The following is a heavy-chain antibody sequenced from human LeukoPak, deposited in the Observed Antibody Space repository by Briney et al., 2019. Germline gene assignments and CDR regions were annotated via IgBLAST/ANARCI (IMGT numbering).Heavy chain of an antibody. J-gene: IGHJ6*02. Sequence: GASVKVSCKASGGTFSSYAISWVRQAPGQGLEWMGRIIPILGIANYAQKFQGRVTITADKSTSTAYMELSSLRSEDTAVYYCARATRHCSSTSCYAAEYYYYYGMDVWGQGTTVTVSS. CDR3: ARATRHCSSTSCYAAEYYYYYGMDV. CDR1: GGTFSSYA. V-gene: IGHV1-69*04. CDR2: IIPILGIA. D-gene: IGHD2-2*01.